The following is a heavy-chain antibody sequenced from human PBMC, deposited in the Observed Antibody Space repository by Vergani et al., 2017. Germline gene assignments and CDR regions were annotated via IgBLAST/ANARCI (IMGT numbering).Heavy chain of an antibody. Sequence: EVQLVESGGGLVKPGGSLRLSCAASGFTFSSYSMNWVRQAPGKGLEWVSSISSSSSYIYYADSVKGRFTISRDNAKNSLYLQMKSLRAEDTAVYYCARGQADDYSSSWGGMDVWGQGTTVTVSS. J-gene: IGHJ6*02. D-gene: IGHD6-6*01. CDR3: ARGQADDYSSSWGGMDV. CDR2: ISSSSSYI. CDR1: GFTFSSYS. V-gene: IGHV3-21*01.